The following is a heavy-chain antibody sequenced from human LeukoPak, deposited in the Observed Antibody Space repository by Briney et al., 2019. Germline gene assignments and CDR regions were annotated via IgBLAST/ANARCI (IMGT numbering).Heavy chain of an antibody. V-gene: IGHV3-23*01. CDR2: ISGSGGST. Sequence: GGSLRXSCAASGFTFSNCATSWVRQAPGKGLEWVSAISGSGGSTYYADSVKGRFTISRDNSKNTLYMQMNSLRPEDTAVYFCVSTTVTNAWGQGTLVTVSS. J-gene: IGHJ5*02. CDR1: GFTFSNCA. CDR3: VSTTVTNA. D-gene: IGHD4-11*01.